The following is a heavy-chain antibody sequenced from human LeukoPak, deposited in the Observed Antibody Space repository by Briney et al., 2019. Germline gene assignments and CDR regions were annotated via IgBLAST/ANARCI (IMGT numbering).Heavy chain of an antibody. J-gene: IGHJ4*02. CDR1: GFTFSNYG. V-gene: IGHV3-30*18. Sequence: GGSLRLSCTASGFTFSNYGIQWVRQAPGKGLEWVAVISYDGSNKCYADSVKGRFTISRDNSKNTVYLQMNSLRAEDTAVYYCAKEVATISFFDHWGQGTLVTVSS. CDR3: AKEVATISFFDH. CDR2: ISYDGSNK. D-gene: IGHD5-24*01.